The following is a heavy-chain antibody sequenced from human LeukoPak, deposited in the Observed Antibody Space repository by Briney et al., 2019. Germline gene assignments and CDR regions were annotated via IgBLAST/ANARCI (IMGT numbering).Heavy chain of an antibody. CDR2: I. CDR3: ARDGGSGISFDC. Sequence: GGSLRLSCAASRFTLSDYYMNWIRQAPGRGLEWVYSITYAESVRGRFTTSRDNTKNSLYLQMDSLTGEDTAVYYCARDGGSGISFDCWGQRILVA. J-gene: IGHJ5*01. D-gene: IGHD6-19*01. CDR1: RFTLSDYY. V-gene: IGHV3-69-1*01.